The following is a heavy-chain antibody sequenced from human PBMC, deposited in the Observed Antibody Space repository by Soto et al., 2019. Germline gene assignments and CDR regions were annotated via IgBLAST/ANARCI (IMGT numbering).Heavy chain of an antibody. J-gene: IGHJ6*02. CDR1: GFTFSHAW. Sequence: EVPLVESGGGLVKPGGSLRISCTASGFTFSHAWMTWVRQTPGMGLEWVGRIKSLSDGGTADYGAPVKGRFTLSRDDSRNTVFLQMTSLKTDDTAVYYCYIPFYYHSMDVWGQGTTVTVSS. CDR3: YIPFYYHSMDV. CDR2: IKSLSDGGTA. D-gene: IGHD3-10*01. V-gene: IGHV3-15*01.